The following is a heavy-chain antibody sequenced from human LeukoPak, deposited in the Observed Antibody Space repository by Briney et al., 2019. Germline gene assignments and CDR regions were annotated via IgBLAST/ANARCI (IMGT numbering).Heavy chain of an antibody. CDR3: ARAEKETMLRGL. CDR1: GYTFTGYY. J-gene: IGHJ4*02. Sequence: ASVKVSCKASGYTFTGYYMHWVRQAPGQGLEWMGWINPNSGGTNYAQKFQGRVTMTRDTSITTAYMELSRLRSDDTAVYYCARAEKETMLRGLWGQGTLVTVSS. V-gene: IGHV1-2*02. CDR2: INPNSGGT. D-gene: IGHD3-10*01.